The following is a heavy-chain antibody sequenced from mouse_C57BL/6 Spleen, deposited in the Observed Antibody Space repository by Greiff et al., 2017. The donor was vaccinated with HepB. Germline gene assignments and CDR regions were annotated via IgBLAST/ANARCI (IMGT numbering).Heavy chain of an antibody. D-gene: IGHD1-1*01. CDR1: GFTFSDYG. CDR2: ISSGSSTI. J-gene: IGHJ1*03. Sequence: EVKLMESGGGLVKPGGSLKLSCAASGFTFSDYGMHWVRQAPEKGLEWVAYISSGSSTIYYADTVKGRFTISRDNAKNTLFLQMTSLRSEDTAMYYCARLDGSSYRWYFDVWGTGTTVTVSS. CDR3: ARLDGSSYRWYFDV. V-gene: IGHV5-17*01.